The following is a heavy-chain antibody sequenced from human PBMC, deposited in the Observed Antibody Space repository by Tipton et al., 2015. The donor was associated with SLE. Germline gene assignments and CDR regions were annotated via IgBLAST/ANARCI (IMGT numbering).Heavy chain of an antibody. Sequence: TLSLTCTVSGGSISSSSYYWGWIRQPPGKGLEWIGCNYHSGSTYYNPSLKSRVTISVETSKTPFSLKLSSVTAADTAVYYCARAGIAAAGSIDYWGQGTLVTVSS. CDR2: NYHSGST. CDR1: GGSISSSSYY. V-gene: IGHV4-39*07. CDR3: ARAGIAAAGSIDY. D-gene: IGHD6-13*01. J-gene: IGHJ4*02.